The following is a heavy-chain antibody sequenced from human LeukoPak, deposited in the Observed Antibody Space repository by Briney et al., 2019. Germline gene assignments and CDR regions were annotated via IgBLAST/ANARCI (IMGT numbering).Heavy chain of an antibody. V-gene: IGHV4-39*01. D-gene: IGHD6-13*01. Sequence: SETLSLTCTVSGGSISSSSYYWGWIRQPPGKGLEWIGSIYYSGSTYYNPSLKSRVTISVDTSKNQFSLKLSSVTAADTAVYYCARTYSSSWYNDAFDIWGQGTMVTVSS. CDR1: GGSISSSSYY. J-gene: IGHJ3*02. CDR3: ARTYSSSWYNDAFDI. CDR2: IYYSGST.